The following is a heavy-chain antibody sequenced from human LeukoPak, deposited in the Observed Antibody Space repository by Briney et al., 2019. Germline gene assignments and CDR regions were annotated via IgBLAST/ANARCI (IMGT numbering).Heavy chain of an antibody. Sequence: SETLSLTCTVSGFSISSGHYWGWVRQPPGAGLEWIGSVYQSGTTYYNPSLKSRVTTSVDMSKNQFSLRLRPVTAADTAVYYCAREESLSSGWRTSWFDPWGQGTLVTVSS. CDR1: GFSISSGHY. V-gene: IGHV4-38-2*02. CDR3: AREESLSSGWRTSWFDP. CDR2: VYQSGTT. D-gene: IGHD6-19*01. J-gene: IGHJ5*02.